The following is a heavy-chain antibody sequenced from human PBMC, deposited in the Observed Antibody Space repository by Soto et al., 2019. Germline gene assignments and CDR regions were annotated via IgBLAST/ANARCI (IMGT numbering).Heavy chain of an antibody. CDR2: IYSGGYT. V-gene: IGHV3-53*01. CDR3: ATQPGGGGY. J-gene: IGHJ4*02. CDR1: GFTVSNNY. Sequence: EVQLVESGGGLIQPGGSLRLSCAVSGFTVSNNYMSWVRQAPGKGLEGVSVIYSGGYTAYGDSVKGRFTISRDNSKNTTSLQVKAGRPEVPAVYSWATQPGGGGYWGQGTLVTVSS. D-gene: IGHD3-16*01.